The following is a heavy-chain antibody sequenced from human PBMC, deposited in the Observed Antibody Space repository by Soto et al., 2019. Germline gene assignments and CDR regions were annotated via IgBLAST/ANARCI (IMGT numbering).Heavy chain of an antibody. Sequence: QVQLVQSGAEVKKAGASVKVSCKASGYTFNNHDITWVRQATGRGLEWMGWMNPNSGNTGYAKEFQGRVTMTRNTSTRTAYMELSSLRYEDTAVYYCARVVKIYGANRFDPWGQGTLVSVSS. CDR3: ARVVKIYGANRFDP. CDR2: MNPNSGNT. CDR1: GYTFNNHD. D-gene: IGHD2-8*01. V-gene: IGHV1-8*01. J-gene: IGHJ5*02.